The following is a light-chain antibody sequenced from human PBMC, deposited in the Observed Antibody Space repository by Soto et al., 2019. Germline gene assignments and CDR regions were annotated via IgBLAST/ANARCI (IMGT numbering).Light chain of an antibody. CDR2: EVS. CDR3: NSYTSSRTQV. V-gene: IGLV2-14*01. CDR1: SSDVGGYNS. Sequence: QSALTQPASVSGSPGQSITISCTGTSSDVGGYNSVSWYQQHPGKAPKLMIYEVSNRPSGVSNRFSGSKSDNTASLTISGLQAEDEADYYCNSYTSSRTQVFGGGTKVTVL. J-gene: IGLJ2*01.